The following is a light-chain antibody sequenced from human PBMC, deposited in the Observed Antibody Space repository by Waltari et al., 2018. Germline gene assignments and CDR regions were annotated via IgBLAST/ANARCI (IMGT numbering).Light chain of an antibody. CDR2: GNN. J-gene: IGLJ2*01. CDR3: QSYDRSHVV. V-gene: IGLV1-40*01. Sequence: QAVLTQPPSVSGAPGQRVTISCTGSSSNNGAGSDVHWYQQFSGTAPKLLIYGNNNRPSGVPDRFSGSKSGTSASLAIPGLQAEDEADYYCQSYDRSHVVFGGGTKLTVL. CDR1: SSNNGAGSD.